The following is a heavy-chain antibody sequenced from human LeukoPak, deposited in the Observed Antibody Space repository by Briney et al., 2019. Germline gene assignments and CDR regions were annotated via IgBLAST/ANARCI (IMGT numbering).Heavy chain of an antibody. D-gene: IGHD2-2*01. V-gene: IGHV3-33*01. CDR3: ARRYCSSTSCYFSNWFNP. Sequence: GRSLRLSCAASGFIFSSYGMHWVRQVPGKGLEWVAVIWYDGSNKYYADSVKGRFTISRDNSKNTLYLQMNSLRAEDTAVYYCARRYCSSTSCYFSNWFNPWGQGTLVTVSS. CDR1: GFIFSSYG. J-gene: IGHJ5*02. CDR2: IWYDGSNK.